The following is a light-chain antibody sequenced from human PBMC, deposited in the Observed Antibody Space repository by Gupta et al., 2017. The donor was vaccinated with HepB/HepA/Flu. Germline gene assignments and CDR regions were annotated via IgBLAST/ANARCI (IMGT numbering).Light chain of an antibody. CDR2: DAS. CDR3: QQDDNLPVT. V-gene: IGKV1-33*01. CDR1: QDISNY. J-gene: IGKJ5*01. Sequence: DIQMTQSPSSLSASVGDRVTITCQASQDISNYLNWYQQKPGKAPKLLIYDASNLETGVPSRFSGSGSGTDFISTISSLQPEDIATYYCQQDDNLPVTFGQGTRLEIK.